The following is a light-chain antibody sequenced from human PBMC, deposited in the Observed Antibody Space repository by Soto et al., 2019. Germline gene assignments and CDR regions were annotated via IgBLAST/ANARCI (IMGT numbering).Light chain of an antibody. CDR1: QSIGRW. CDR3: QQLNSYPLT. V-gene: IGKV1-5*01. Sequence: DIQMTQSPSTLSASVGDRVSITCRASQSIGRWLAWYQQKSGKAPKLLIFDASGLESGVPSRFSGSGSGTEFTLTISSLQPEDFATYYCQQLNSYPLTFGGGTKVDIK. J-gene: IGKJ4*01. CDR2: DAS.